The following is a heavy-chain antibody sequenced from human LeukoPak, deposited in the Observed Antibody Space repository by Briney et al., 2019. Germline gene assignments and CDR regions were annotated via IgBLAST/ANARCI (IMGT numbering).Heavy chain of an antibody. J-gene: IGHJ4*02. V-gene: IGHV3-23*01. D-gene: IGHD1-26*01. CDR1: GFTFTSYA. CDR2: ISGSGGST. Sequence: GGSLRLSCAASGFTFTSYAMSWVRHAPGKGLDWVSTISGSGGSTYYADSVKGRFTISRDNSKNTLYLQMSGLRAEDTAVYYCAKDRRGATTLYYFDYWGQGTLVTVSS. CDR3: AKDRRGATTLYYFDY.